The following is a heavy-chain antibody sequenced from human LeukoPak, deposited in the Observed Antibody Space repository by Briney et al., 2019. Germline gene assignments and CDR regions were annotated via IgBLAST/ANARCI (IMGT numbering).Heavy chain of an antibody. J-gene: IGHJ5*02. CDR1: GYTFTGYY. V-gene: IGHV1-2*02. Sequence: ASVEVSCKASGYTFTGYYMHWVRQAPGQGLEWMGWINPNSCGTNYAQKFQGRVTMTRDTSISTAYMELSRLRSDDTAVYYCARDLPWTNQLIAVAGKNWFDPWGQGTLVTVSS. CDR2: INPNSCGT. CDR3: ARDLPWTNQLIAVAGKNWFDP. D-gene: IGHD6-19*01.